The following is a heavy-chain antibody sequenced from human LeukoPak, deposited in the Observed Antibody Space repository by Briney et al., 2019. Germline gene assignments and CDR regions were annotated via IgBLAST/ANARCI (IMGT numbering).Heavy chain of an antibody. J-gene: IGHJ4*02. D-gene: IGHD3-22*01. CDR3: ARSSMIVVVNCFGY. CDR2: INPNSGGT. V-gene: IGHV1-2*06. Sequence: ASVKVSYKASGYTFTGYYMHWVRQAPGQGLEWMGRINPNSGGTNYAQKFQGRVTMTRDTSISTAYMELSRLRSDDTAVYYCARSSMIVVVNCFGYWGQGTLVTVSS. CDR1: GYTFTGYY.